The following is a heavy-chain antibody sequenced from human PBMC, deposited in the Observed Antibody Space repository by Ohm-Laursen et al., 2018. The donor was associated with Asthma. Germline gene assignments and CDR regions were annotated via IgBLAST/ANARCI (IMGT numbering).Heavy chain of an antibody. J-gene: IGHJ3*01. Sequence: SLRLSCAASGFTVGSDYMTWVRQAPGKGLEWVSAIYSGGTTYYADSVRGRFTISRDNSKNTLYLQMNSLRAEDTAVYYCAKLYSFRAFDFWGQGTMVTVSS. D-gene: IGHD6-13*01. CDR3: AKLYSFRAFDF. CDR2: IYSGGTT. CDR1: GFTVGSDY. V-gene: IGHV3-53*01.